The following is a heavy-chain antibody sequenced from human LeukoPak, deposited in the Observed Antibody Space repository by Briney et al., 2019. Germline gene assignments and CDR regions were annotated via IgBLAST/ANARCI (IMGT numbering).Heavy chain of an antibody. Sequence: SETLSLTCTVSGGSISSQYWSWIRQPAGKGLEWIGRIYTSGSTNYNPSLKSRVTISVDTSKNQFSLKLSSVTAADTAVYYCATLNYYVDAFDIWGQGTMVTVSS. CDR2: IYTSGST. J-gene: IGHJ3*02. D-gene: IGHD3-10*02. CDR1: GGSISSQY. CDR3: ATLNYYVDAFDI. V-gene: IGHV4-4*07.